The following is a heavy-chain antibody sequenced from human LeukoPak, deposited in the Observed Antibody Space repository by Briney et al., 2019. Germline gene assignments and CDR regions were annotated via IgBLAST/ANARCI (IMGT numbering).Heavy chain of an antibody. CDR1: GYSFTSYW. CDR3: ARHYRPRGSPNYYDSSGSTPLDY. J-gene: IGHJ4*02. CDR2: IYPGDSDT. D-gene: IGHD3-22*01. V-gene: IGHV5-51*01. Sequence: GESLKISGKGSGYSFTSYWIGWVRQMPGKGLEWMGIIYPGDSDTRYSPSFQGQVTISADKSISTAYLQWSSLKASDTAMYYCARHYRPRGSPNYYDSSGSTPLDYWGQGTLVAVSS.